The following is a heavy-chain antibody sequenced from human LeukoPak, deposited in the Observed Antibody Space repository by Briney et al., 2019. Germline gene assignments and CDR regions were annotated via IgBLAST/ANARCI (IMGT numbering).Heavy chain of an antibody. Sequence: GASVKVSCKASGYSFTSYYMHWVRQAPGQGLEWMGFINPSGSSAAYAQKFQGRLTMTRDMFTSTDYMELTSLTSDDTAVYYCARGAARMVEMGTMISFEYWGQGTLITVSS. V-gene: IGHV1-46*01. CDR2: INPSGSSA. CDR1: GYSFTSYY. CDR3: ARGAARMVEMGTMISFEY. D-gene: IGHD5-24*01. J-gene: IGHJ4*02.